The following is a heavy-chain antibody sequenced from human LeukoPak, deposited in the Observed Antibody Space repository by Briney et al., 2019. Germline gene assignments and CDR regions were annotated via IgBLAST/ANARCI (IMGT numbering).Heavy chain of an antibody. D-gene: IGHD1-1*01. CDR2: IILILGIA. CDR1: GGTFSSYA. Sequence: SVKVSCKASGGTFSSYAISWVRQAPGQGLEWMGRIILILGIANYAQKFQGRVTITADKSTSTAYMELSSLRSEDTAVYYCARDGPTGLLPNDWGQGTLVTVSS. CDR3: ARDGPTGLLPND. J-gene: IGHJ4*02. V-gene: IGHV1-69*04.